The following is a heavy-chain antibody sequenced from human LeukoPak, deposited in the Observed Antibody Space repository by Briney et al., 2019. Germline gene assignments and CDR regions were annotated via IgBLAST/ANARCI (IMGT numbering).Heavy chain of an antibody. CDR3: ARGPRETIFGVVILGNWFDP. J-gene: IGHJ5*02. V-gene: IGHV3-48*03. CDR2: ISSSGSTI. CDR1: GFTFSSYE. Sequence: GGSLRLSCAASGFTFSSYEMNWVRQAPGKGLEWVSYISSSGSTIYYADSVKGRFTISRDNAKNSLYLQMNSLRAEDTAVYYCARGPRETIFGVVILGNWFDPWGQGTLVTVSS. D-gene: IGHD3-3*01.